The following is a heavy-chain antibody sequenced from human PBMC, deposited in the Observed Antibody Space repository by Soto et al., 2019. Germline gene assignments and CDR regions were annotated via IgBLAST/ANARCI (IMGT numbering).Heavy chain of an antibody. J-gene: IGHJ4*02. D-gene: IGHD3-22*01. Sequence: SETLSLTCTVSGGSVSSGSYYWSWIRQPPGKGLEWIGYIYYSGSTNYNPSLKSRVTISLDTSKNQFSLKLSSVTAADTAVYYCAGHYNYDSSGYDIDYWGQGTLVTVSS. CDR3: AGHYNYDSSGYDIDY. CDR2: IYYSGST. CDR1: GGSVSSGSYY. V-gene: IGHV4-61*01.